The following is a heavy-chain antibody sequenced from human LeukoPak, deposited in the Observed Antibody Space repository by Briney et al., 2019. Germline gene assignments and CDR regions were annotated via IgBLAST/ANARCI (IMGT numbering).Heavy chain of an antibody. J-gene: IGHJ5*02. D-gene: IGHD6-19*01. CDR2: MNPKSAHT. Sequence: ASVKVSCKASGYTFTSYDIHWVRQASGHGREWMGWMNPKSAHTGHAQRFQGRVTMTMNTSISTAYMELSSLTSEDTAMYYCTRGPSYHSKWVGGMWFDPWGQGTLVSVSS. CDR1: GYTFTSYD. CDR3: TRGPSYHSKWVGGMWFDP. V-gene: IGHV1-8*01.